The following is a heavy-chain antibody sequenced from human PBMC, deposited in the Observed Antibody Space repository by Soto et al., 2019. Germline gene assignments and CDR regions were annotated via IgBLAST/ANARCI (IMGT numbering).Heavy chain of an antibody. J-gene: IGHJ4*02. CDR2: VNPNNGDT. CDR1: GYTFSNYD. V-gene: IGHV1-8*01. D-gene: IGHD3-10*01. Sequence: QVQLVQSGAELKKPGASVKVSCKASGYTFSNYDMNWVRQATGQGPEWIGWVNPNNGDTGYAQKFQGRVTLTTDISTTTAYMELTSLRSEDTDIYYCAKVSRKGSAIDFDYWGPGPLITVSS. CDR3: AKVSRKGSAIDFDY.